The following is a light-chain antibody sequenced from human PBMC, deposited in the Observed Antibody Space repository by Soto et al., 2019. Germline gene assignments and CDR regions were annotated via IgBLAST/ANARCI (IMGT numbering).Light chain of an antibody. CDR1: SSDLVVFSY. V-gene: IGLV2-14*01. Sequence: QSALTQPASVSGSPGQSITISCTGSSSDLVVFSYVSWYQQHPGKAPKLLIYEVDYRASGVSNRFSGSKSGYTASLTISGLQVEDEADYYCTSYTTSSTPYVFGTGTKVTVL. CDR2: EVD. J-gene: IGLJ1*01. CDR3: TSYTTSSTPYV.